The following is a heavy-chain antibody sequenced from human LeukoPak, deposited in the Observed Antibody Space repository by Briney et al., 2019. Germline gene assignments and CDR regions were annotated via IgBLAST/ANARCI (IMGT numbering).Heavy chain of an antibody. CDR2: ISSSGSTI. V-gene: IGHV3-48*04. Sequence: GGSLRLSCAASGFTFSSYSMNWVRQAPGKGLEWVSYISSSGSTIYYADSVKGRFTISRDNAKNSLYLQMNSLRAEDTAVYYCASEGASGGYTFDYWGQGTLVTVSS. D-gene: IGHD2-15*01. J-gene: IGHJ4*02. CDR1: GFTFSSYS. CDR3: ASEGASGGYTFDY.